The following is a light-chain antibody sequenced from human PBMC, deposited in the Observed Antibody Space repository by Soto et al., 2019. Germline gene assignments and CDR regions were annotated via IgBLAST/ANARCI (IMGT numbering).Light chain of an antibody. CDR2: AAS. J-gene: IGKJ1*01. V-gene: IGKV1-27*01. CDR3: QKYNSAPPWT. CDR1: QGIREF. Sequence: DIPMTQSPSSLSASVGDRVTITCRASQGIREFLAWYQQKPGRGPKLLIYAASNLQSGVPSRFSGRGSGTDFTLTISNLQPEDVATYYCQKYNSAPPWTFGQGTKVEIK.